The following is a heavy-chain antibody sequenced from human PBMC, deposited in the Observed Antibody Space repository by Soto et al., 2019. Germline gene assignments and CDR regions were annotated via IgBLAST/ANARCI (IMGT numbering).Heavy chain of an antibody. Sequence: SETLSLTCGVSGGSLRSDGYYWSWVRQRPGKGLEWIAYISHTAYKYYSPSLKSRLTISVDTSKNQFSLTLRSVIAADTAVYYCARIDRIAWYFDSWGQGTLVTVSS. CDR3: ARIDRIAWYFDS. D-gene: IGHD2-21*01. V-gene: IGHV4-31*02. CDR1: GGSLRSDGYY. CDR2: ISHTAYK. J-gene: IGHJ4*02.